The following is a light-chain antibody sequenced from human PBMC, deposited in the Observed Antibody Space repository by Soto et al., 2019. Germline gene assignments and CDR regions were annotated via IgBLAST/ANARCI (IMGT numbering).Light chain of an antibody. CDR3: QHYRSSWT. CDR2: GTS. CDR1: QSVSSSF. Sequence: EIVLTQSPGTLSLSPGERATLSCRASQSVSSSFLAWYQQKPGQPPRLLIYGTSSRATGIPERLSGSGSGTDFTLTISRLEPEDFAVYYCQHYRSSWTFGRGTKVEVK. V-gene: IGKV3-20*01. J-gene: IGKJ1*01.